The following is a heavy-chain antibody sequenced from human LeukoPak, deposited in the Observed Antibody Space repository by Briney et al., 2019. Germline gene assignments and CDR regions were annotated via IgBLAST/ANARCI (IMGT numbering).Heavy chain of an antibody. D-gene: IGHD3-22*01. J-gene: IGHJ4*02. CDR1: GASISSDS. V-gene: IGHV4-59*13. Sequence: SETLSLTCTVSGASISSDSWNWIRQPPGKGLEWIGHVYHSGSTNYNPSLKSRVTISVDSSKNQFSLKLSSVTAADTAVYYCARAGNYYYSSGYYSHFDYWGQGTLVTVSS. CDR3: ARAGNYYYSSGYYSHFDY. CDR2: VYHSGST.